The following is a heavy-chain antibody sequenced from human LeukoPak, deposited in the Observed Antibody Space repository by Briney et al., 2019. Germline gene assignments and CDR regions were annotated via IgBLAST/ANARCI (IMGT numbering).Heavy chain of an antibody. Sequence: PGGSLRLSCAASGYTFTSYYMHWVRQAPGQGLEWMGTINPSGGSTYYAQKFQGRVTMTRDTSTSTVYMELSSLRSEDTAVYYCARDQDLDYWGQGTLVTVSS. CDR2: INPSGGST. V-gene: IGHV1-46*01. D-gene: IGHD2-15*01. J-gene: IGHJ4*02. CDR1: GYTFTSYY. CDR3: ARDQDLDY.